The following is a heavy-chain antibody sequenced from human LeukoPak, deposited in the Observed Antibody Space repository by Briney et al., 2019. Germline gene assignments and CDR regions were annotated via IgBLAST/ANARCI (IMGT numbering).Heavy chain of an antibody. Sequence: SETLSLTCPVSGDSIGSGTFCWNWVRQPAGTGLEWIGRICASGSTDYNPSLKSRVTISVDTSKNQFSLKLSSVTAADTAVYYCARRLSGWYGGAFDIWGQGTMVTVSS. J-gene: IGHJ3*02. D-gene: IGHD6-19*01. CDR2: ICASGST. CDR3: ARRLSGWYGGAFDI. V-gene: IGHV4-61*02. CDR1: GDSIGSGTFC.